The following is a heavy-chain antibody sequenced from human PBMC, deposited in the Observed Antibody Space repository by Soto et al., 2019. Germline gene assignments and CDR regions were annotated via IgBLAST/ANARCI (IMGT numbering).Heavy chain of an antibody. D-gene: IGHD6-19*01. CDR1: GYTFTGYY. J-gene: IGHJ4*02. V-gene: IGHV1-2*04. CDR2: INPNSGGT. CDR3: ARDRYSGSGQIDY. Sequence: ASVKVSCKASGYTFTGYYMHWVRQAPGQGLEWMGWINPNSGGTNYAQKFQGWVTMTRDTSISTAYMELSRLRSDDTAVYYCARDRYSGSGQIDYWGQGTLVTGSS.